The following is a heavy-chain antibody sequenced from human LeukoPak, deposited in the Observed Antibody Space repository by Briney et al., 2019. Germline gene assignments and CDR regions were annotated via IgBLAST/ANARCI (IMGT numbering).Heavy chain of an antibody. V-gene: IGHV4-30-2*01. CDR2: IYHSGST. J-gene: IGHJ6*03. Sequence: PSETLSLTCTVSGGSISSGGYYWSWIRQPPGKGLEWIGYIYHSGSTYYNPSLKSRVTISVDRSKNQFSLKLSSVTAADTAVYYCARDYAIAAYDYMDVWGKGTTVTVSS. CDR1: GGSISSGGYY. D-gene: IGHD6-13*01. CDR3: ARDYAIAAYDYMDV.